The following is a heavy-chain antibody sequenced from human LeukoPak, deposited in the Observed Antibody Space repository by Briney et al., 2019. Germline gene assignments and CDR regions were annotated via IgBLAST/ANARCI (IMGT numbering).Heavy chain of an antibody. CDR3: AKESVPFISGWFFDH. Sequence: QTGGSLRLSCAASAFTFSSYGMHWVRQAPGKGLEWVAVISTHGKTTYYADSVKGRFTISRDNSENTLYLQMNSLRTEDTAVYYCAKESVPFISGWFFDHWGQGTLVTVSS. D-gene: IGHD6-19*01. CDR2: ISTHGKTT. CDR1: AFTFSSYG. V-gene: IGHV3-30*18. J-gene: IGHJ5*02.